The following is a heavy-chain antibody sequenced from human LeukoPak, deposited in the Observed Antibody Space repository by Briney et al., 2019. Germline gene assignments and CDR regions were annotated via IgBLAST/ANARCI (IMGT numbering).Heavy chain of an antibody. CDR1: GFTFSTYS. J-gene: IGHJ4*02. CDR2: ISSSSSYI. D-gene: IGHD3-22*01. Sequence: PGGSLRLSCAASGFTFSTYSMNWVRQAPGKGLEWVSSISSSSSYIYYADSVKGRFTISRDNAKNSVYLQMNSLRAEDTAVYYCARNYYHSSGYLFDYWGQGTLVTVSS. V-gene: IGHV3-21*01. CDR3: ARNYYHSSGYLFDY.